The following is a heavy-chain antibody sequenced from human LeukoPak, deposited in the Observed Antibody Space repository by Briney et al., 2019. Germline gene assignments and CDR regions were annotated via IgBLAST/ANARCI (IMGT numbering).Heavy chain of an antibody. CDR3: TRDWRNMAFAM. D-gene: IGHD1-14*01. J-gene: IGHJ3*02. Sequence: GGSLRLSCAASGFTLSSYWMHWVRQAPGQGLAWVSRIISYGRRISYADSVKGRFIISRDNAKNTLYLQTNSQRAEHPAVYYCTRDWRNMAFAMWGQGTMVTVSS. CDR2: IISYGRRI. V-gene: IGHV3-74*01. CDR1: GFTLSSYW.